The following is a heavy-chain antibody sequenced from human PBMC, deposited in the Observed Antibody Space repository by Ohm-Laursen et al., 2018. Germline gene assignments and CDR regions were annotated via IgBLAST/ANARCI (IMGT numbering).Heavy chain of an antibody. CDR2: ISSSSSYI. V-gene: IGHV3-21*01. D-gene: IGHD2-21*02. CDR1: GFTFSSYS. Sequence: SLRLSCSASGFTFSSYSMNWVRQAPGKGLEWVSSISSSSSYIYYADSVKGRFTISRDNAKNSLYLQMNSLRAEDTAVYYCARPYCGGDCYPGDAFDIWSQGTMVTVSS. CDR3: ARPYCGGDCYPGDAFDI. J-gene: IGHJ3*02.